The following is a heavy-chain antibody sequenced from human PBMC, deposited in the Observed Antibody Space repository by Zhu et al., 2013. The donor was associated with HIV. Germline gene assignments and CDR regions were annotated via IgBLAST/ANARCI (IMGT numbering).Heavy chain of an antibody. V-gene: IGHV1-2*02. Sequence: QVQLVQSGAEVKKPGSSVKVSCKASGYTFTGYYMHWVRQAPGQDLEWMGWINPNSGGTKYAQKFQGRVTMTRDTSIRTAYMELSGLRSDDTAVYYCARGASSGSYSSAEYVPPLGPGHPGHRLL. CDR2: INPNSGGT. J-gene: IGHJ1*01. D-gene: IGHD3-10*01. CDR3: ARGASSGSYSSAEYVPP. CDR1: GYTFTGYY.